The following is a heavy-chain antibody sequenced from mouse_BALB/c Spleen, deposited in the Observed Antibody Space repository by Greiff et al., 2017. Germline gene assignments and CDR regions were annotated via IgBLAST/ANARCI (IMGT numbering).Heavy chain of an antibody. Sequence: VQLQESGAELARPGASVKLSCKASGYTFTSYWMQWVKQRPGQGLEWIGVIYPGDGDTRYAQKFKGKAQLTADKSSSTAYMQLSSLAPEDSAVYYCAKLGDYWGQGTTLTVSS. V-gene: IGHV1-87*01. CDR2: IYPGDGDT. D-gene: IGHD3-1*01. J-gene: IGHJ2*01. CDR3: AKLGDY. CDR1: GYTFTSYW.